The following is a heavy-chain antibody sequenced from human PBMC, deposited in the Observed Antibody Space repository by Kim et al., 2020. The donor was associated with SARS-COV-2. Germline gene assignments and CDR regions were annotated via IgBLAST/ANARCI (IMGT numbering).Heavy chain of an antibody. CDR3: AAQTTVTTALFDY. Sequence: SETLSLTCTVSGGSISYYYWSWIRQPPGKGLEWIGYIYYTGSTNYNPSLKSRVTISVDTSKNQFSLKLRSVTPADTAVYYCAAQTTVTTALFDYWGQGTLVTVSS. V-gene: IGHV4-59*01. D-gene: IGHD4-17*01. CDR2: IYYTGST. CDR1: GGSISYYY. J-gene: IGHJ4*02.